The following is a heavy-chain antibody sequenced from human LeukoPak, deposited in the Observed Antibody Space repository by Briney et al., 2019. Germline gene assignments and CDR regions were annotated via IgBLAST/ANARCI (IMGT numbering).Heavy chain of an antibody. CDR2: ISYNGNT. Sequence: SETLSLTCTVSGGSISSYYWSWIRQPPGKGLEWIAYISYNGNTNYNPSLESRVTISIDTSRSQFSLKLNSVTAADTAVYYCARLWFGAYYFDYWGQGTLVTVSS. CDR3: ARLWFGAYYFDY. J-gene: IGHJ4*02. CDR1: GGSISSYY. V-gene: IGHV4-59*08. D-gene: IGHD3-10*01.